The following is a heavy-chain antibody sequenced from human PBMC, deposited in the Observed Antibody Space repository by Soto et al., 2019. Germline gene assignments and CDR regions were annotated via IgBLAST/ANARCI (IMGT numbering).Heavy chain of an antibody. D-gene: IGHD3-3*01. CDR2: ISGSGGST. CDR1: GFTFSSYA. CDR3: VKELTNYDFWSGAKGYYMDV. V-gene: IGHV3-23*01. Sequence: GGSLRLSCAASGFTFSSYAMSWVRQAPGKGLEWVSAISGSGGSTYYADSVKGRFTISRDNSKNTLYLQMNSLRAEDTAVYYCVKELTNYDFWSGAKGYYMDVWGKGTTVTVSS. J-gene: IGHJ6*03.